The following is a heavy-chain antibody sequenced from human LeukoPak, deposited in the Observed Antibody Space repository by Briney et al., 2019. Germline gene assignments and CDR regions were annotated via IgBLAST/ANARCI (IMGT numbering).Heavy chain of an antibody. CDR3: ARDAIMRYDFWSGYPDH. CDR1: GFTFSSYG. J-gene: IGHJ4*02. D-gene: IGHD3-3*01. CDR2: ISYDGSNK. Sequence: PGGSLRLSCAASGFTFSSYGMHWVRQAPGKGLEWVAVISYDGSNKYYADSVKGRFTISRDNSKNTLYLQMNSLRAEDTAVYYCARDAIMRYDFWSGYPDHWGQGTLVTVSS. V-gene: IGHV3-30*03.